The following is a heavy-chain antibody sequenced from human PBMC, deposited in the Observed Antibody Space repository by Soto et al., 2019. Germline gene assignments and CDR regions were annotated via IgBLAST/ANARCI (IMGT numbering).Heavy chain of an antibody. V-gene: IGHV3-48*02. J-gene: IGHJ6*02. CDR3: ARLHESSPWYGMDV. CDR2: ISSSSSTI. Sequence: HPGGSLRLSCAASGFTFSSFSMNWVRQAPGKGLEWVSYISSSSSTIYYADSVKGRFTISRDNAKNSLHLQMNSLRDEDTAVYYCARLHESSPWYGMDVWGQGTTVTVSS. D-gene: IGHD3-22*01. CDR1: GFTFSSFS.